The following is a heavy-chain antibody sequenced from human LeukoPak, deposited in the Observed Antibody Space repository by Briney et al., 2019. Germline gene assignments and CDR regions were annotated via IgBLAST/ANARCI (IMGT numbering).Heavy chain of an antibody. V-gene: IGHV3-23*01. CDR1: GFTFSSYA. CDR3: GKDPNGDYVGAFDF. Sequence: PGGSLRLSCVDSGFTFSSYAVTWVRQAPGKGLEWISAIRGTGGTTYADSVKGRCTISRDNSRNTVYLQMNSLRAEDTALYFCGKDPNGDYVGAFDFWGPGTMVTVSS. CDR2: IRGTGGTT. D-gene: IGHD4-17*01. J-gene: IGHJ3*01.